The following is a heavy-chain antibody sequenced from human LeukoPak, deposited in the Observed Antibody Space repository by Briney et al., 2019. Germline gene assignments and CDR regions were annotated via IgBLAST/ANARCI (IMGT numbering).Heavy chain of an antibody. D-gene: IGHD3-16*01. CDR1: GFSFSYYN. V-gene: IGHV3-21*01. J-gene: IGHJ3*01. CDR3: ARDRSHDDAFDL. CDR2: ISSSGIDM. Sequence: GGSLSLFCEPSGFSFSYYNFNWVRQAPAKGLEWVSSISSSGIDMYYADSLKGRFTISRDNAKNSLYLHMSSLRVEDTAVYYCARDRSHDDAFDLWGQGTMVTVSS.